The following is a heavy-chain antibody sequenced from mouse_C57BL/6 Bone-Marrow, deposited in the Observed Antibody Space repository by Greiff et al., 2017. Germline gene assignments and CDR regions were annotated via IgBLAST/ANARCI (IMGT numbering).Heavy chain of an antibody. D-gene: IGHD2-4*01. CDR2: IDPENGDT. Sequence: VQLKQSGAELVRPGASVKLSCTASGFNIKDDYMHWVKQRPEQGLEWIGWIDPENGDTEYASKFQGKATITADTSSNTAYLQLSSLTSEDTAVYYCTMYEYDPWGQGTLVTVSA. CDR3: TMYEYDP. CDR1: GFNIKDDY. V-gene: IGHV14-4*01. J-gene: IGHJ3*01.